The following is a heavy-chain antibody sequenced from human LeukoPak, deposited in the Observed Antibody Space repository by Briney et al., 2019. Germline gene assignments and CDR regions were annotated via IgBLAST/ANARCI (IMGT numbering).Heavy chain of an antibody. D-gene: IGHD2-8*01. CDR1: GYTFTSYG. CDR3: ARDPLYCTNGVCFDY. CDR2: ISAYNGNT. V-gene: IGHV1-18*01. Sequence: ASVKVSCKASGYTFTSYGISWVRQAPGQGLEWMGWISAYNGNTNCAQKLQGRVTMTTDTSTSTAYMELRSLRSDDTAVYYCARDPLYCTNGVCFDYWGQGTLVTVSS. J-gene: IGHJ4*02.